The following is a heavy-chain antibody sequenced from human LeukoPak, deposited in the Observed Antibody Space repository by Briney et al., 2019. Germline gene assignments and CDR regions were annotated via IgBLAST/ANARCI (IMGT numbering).Heavy chain of an antibody. D-gene: IGHD5/OR15-5a*01. CDR1: GFTFSIYS. Sequence: GGSLRLSCAASGFTFSIYSMNWVRQAPGKGLQWVSYIGSSSGAIYYADSVKGRFTISRDNAKNSLYLQMNSLRAEDTAVYYCARDVNDYAPPPDYWGQGTLVTVSS. CDR2: IGSSSGAI. V-gene: IGHV3-48*01. J-gene: IGHJ4*02. CDR3: ARDVNDYAPPPDY.